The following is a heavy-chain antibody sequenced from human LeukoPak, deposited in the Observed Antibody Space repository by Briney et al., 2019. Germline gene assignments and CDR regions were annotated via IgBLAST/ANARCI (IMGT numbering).Heavy chain of an antibody. V-gene: IGHV3-21*01. CDR3: ARDRIVVVPAAYMDDAFDI. Sequence: PGGSLRLSCAASRFTFSSYSMNWVRQAPGKGLEWVSSISSSSSYIYYADSVKGRFTISRANAKNSLYLQMNSLRAEDTAVYYCARDRIVVVPAAYMDDAFDIWGQGTMVTVSS. CDR1: RFTFSSYS. CDR2: ISSSSSYI. D-gene: IGHD2-2*01. J-gene: IGHJ3*02.